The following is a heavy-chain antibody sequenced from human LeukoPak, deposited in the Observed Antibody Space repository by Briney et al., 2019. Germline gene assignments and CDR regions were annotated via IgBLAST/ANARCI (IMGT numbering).Heavy chain of an antibody. D-gene: IGHD4-17*01. V-gene: IGHV3-23*01. J-gene: IGHJ6*03. CDR1: GFTFSSYV. CDR3: AKDLVGTTVTSGYYYYMDV. CDR2: ISGSGGST. Sequence: GGSLRLSCAASGFTFSSYVMSWVRQAPGKGLEWVSAISGSGGSTYYADSVKGRFTISRDNSKNTLYLQMNSLRAEDTAVYYCAKDLVGTTVTSGYYYYMDVWGKGTTVTVSS.